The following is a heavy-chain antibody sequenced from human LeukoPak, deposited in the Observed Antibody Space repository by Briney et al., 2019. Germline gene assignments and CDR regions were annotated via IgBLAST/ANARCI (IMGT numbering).Heavy chain of an antibody. J-gene: IGHJ4*02. Sequence: SETLSLTCTVSGDSISSYYWSWIRQPPGKGLEWIGYIYYSGSTNYNPSLKSRVTISVDTSKNQFSLKLSSVTAADTAVYYCARSDDVYDSSGYYYDFDYWGQGTLVTVSS. CDR2: IYYSGST. CDR1: GDSISSYY. CDR3: ARSDDVYDSSGYYYDFDY. V-gene: IGHV4-59*01. D-gene: IGHD3-22*01.